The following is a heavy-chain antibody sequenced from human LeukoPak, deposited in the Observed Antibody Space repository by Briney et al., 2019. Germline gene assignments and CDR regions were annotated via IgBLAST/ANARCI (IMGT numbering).Heavy chain of an antibody. J-gene: IGHJ4*02. CDR2: IYTGGST. D-gene: IGHD6-19*01. Sequence: GGSLRLSCAASGFTVSSNYMSWVRQAPPEGLEWVSVIYTGGSTYYADSVKDRFTISRDNSKNTLYLQMNSLRAEDTAVYYCARVKAVAGVDYWGQGTLVSVST. CDR3: ARVKAVAGVDY. V-gene: IGHV3-53*01. CDR1: GFTVSSNY.